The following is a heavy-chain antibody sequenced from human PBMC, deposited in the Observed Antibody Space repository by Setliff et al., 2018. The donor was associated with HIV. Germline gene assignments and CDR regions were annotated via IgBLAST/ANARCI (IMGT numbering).Heavy chain of an antibody. CDR1: NASINPYY. Sequence: PSETLSLTCTVSNASINPYYWSWIRQPAGRALEWIGRIYFSGRTNYNPSLKSRVKMSIDTSKKQFSLKLSSVTAADTAIYYCVRAVVPPRSRGFDLWGQGTMVTVSS. J-gene: IGHJ3*01. D-gene: IGHD2-15*01. V-gene: IGHV4-4*07. CDR2: IYFSGRT. CDR3: VRAVVPPRSRGFDL.